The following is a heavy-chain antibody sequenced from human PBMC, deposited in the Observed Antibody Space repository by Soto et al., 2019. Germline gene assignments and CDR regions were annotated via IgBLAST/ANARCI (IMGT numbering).Heavy chain of an antibody. J-gene: IGHJ5*02. CDR2: MNPNSGNT. CDR1: GYTFTSYD. Sequence: GASVKVSCKASGYTFTSYDINWVRQATGQGLEGMGWMNPNSGNTGYAHKFQGRVTMTRNTSISTAYMELSSLRSEDTAVYYCARAGHDELRFLEWIPHLCWFDPWGQGTLVTVSS. D-gene: IGHD3-3*01. V-gene: IGHV1-8*01. CDR3: ARAGHDELRFLEWIPHLCWFDP.